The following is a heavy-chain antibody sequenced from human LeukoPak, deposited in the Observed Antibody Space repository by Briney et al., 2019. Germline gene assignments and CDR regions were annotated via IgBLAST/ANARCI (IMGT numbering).Heavy chain of an antibody. J-gene: IGHJ4*02. CDR3: ARDPEGGSYYPDY. V-gene: IGHV3-21*01. CDR2: ISSSSSYI. Sequence: GGSLRLSCAASGFTFSSYSTNWVRQAPGKGLEWVSSISSSSSYIYYADSVKGRFTISRDNAKNSLYLQMNSLRAEDTAVYYCARDPEGGSYYPDYWGQGTPVTVSS. D-gene: IGHD1-26*01. CDR1: GFTFSSYS.